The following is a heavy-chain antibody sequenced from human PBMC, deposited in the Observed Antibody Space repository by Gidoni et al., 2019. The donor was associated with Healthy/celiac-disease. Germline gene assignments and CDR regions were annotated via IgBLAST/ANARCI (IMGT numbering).Heavy chain of an antibody. CDR1: GGSISSGGYS. Sequence: QVQLQESGPGLVKPSQTLSLTCAVSGGSISSGGYSWSWIRQPPGKGLEWIGYIYYSGSTYYNPSLKSRVTISVDTSKNQFSLKLSSVTAADTAVYYCARELHSQRAFDIWGQGTMVTVSS. J-gene: IGHJ3*02. D-gene: IGHD4-4*01. CDR2: IYYSGST. V-gene: IGHV4-30-4*07. CDR3: ARELHSQRAFDI.